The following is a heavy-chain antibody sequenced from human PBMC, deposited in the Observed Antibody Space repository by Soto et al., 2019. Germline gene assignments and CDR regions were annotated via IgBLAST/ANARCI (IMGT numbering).Heavy chain of an antibody. D-gene: IGHD7-27*01. V-gene: IGHV3-30-3*01. CDR3: ARACLTHAPDYYYYGMDV. CDR1: GFTFSSYA. Sequence: QVQLVESGGGVVQPGRSLRLSCAASGFTFSSYAMHWVRQAPGKGLEWVAVISYDGSNKYYADSVKGRFTISRDNSKNTMYLQMNSLRAEDTAVYYCARACLTHAPDYYYYGMDVWGQGTTVTVSS. CDR2: ISYDGSNK. J-gene: IGHJ6*02.